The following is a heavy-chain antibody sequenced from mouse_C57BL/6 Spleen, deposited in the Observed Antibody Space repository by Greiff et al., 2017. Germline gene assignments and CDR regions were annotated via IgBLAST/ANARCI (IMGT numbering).Heavy chain of an antibody. D-gene: IGHD1-1*01. J-gene: IGHJ2*01. CDR3: ARSITTVPPFDD. Sequence: VQLQQPGAELVKPGASVKLSCKASGYTFTSYWMQWVKQRPGQGLEWIGEIDPSDSYTNSNQKFKGKATLTVDTSSSTAYMQLSSLTSEDSAVYYCARSITTVPPFDDWGQGTTLTVSS. V-gene: IGHV1-50*01. CDR2: IDPSDSYT. CDR1: GYTFTSYW.